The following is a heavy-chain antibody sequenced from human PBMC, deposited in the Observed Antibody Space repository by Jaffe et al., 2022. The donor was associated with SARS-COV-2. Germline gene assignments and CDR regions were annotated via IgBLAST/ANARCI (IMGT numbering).Heavy chain of an antibody. Sequence: EVQLVESGGGLVKPGGSLRLSCAASGFTFNNAWMSWVRQAPGKGLEWVGRIKSKADGGTADYTAPVKGRFTMSRDDSKNTLYLEMNSLKTEDTAVYYCNRGYTYDWGQGTLVTVSS. D-gene: IGHD5-18*01. CDR3: NRGYTYD. J-gene: IGHJ4*02. CDR1: GFTFNNAW. CDR2: IKSKADGGTA. V-gene: IGHV3-15*01.